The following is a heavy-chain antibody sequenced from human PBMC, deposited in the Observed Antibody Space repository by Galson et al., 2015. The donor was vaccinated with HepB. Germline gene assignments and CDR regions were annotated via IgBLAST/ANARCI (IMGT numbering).Heavy chain of an antibody. Sequence: SLRLSCAASGFTFSSYAMSWVRQASGKGLEWVSGISGSGGGTYYADSVKGRFTISRDNSKNTLFLQMNSLRAEDTAVYYCAKAADYYGSGSLDYWGQGTLVTVSS. V-gene: IGHV3-23*01. D-gene: IGHD3-10*01. CDR1: GFTFSSYA. J-gene: IGHJ4*02. CDR2: ISGSGGGT. CDR3: AKAADYYGSGSLDY.